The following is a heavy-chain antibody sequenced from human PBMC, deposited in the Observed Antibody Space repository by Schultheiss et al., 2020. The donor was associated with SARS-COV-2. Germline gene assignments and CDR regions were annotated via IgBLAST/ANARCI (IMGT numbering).Heavy chain of an antibody. CDR3: ARAGTKWFDP. CDR1: GGSFSSYY. J-gene: IGHJ5*02. V-gene: IGHV4-59*08. CDR2: IYYSGST. D-gene: IGHD1-1*01. Sequence: SETLSLTCAVYGGSFSSYYWSWIRQPPGKGLEWIGYIYYSGSTNYNPSLKSRVTISVDTSKNQFSLKLSSVTAADTAVYYCARAGTKWFDPWGQGTLVTVSS.